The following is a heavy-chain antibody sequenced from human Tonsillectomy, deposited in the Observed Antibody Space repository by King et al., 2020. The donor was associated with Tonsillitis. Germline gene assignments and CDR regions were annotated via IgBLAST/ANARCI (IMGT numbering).Heavy chain of an antibody. CDR1: GGSISSSSYY. Sequence: QLQESGPGLVKPSETLSLTCTVSGGSISSSSYYWGWIRQPPGKGLGGIGSIYYSGSTQYNPSLKSRVTISVDTSKNQLSLKLRSVTAADTAVYYCGITYYDFWSGYYRGYYFDYWGQGTLVTVSS. J-gene: IGHJ4*02. CDR3: GITYYDFWSGYYRGYYFDY. CDR2: IYYSGST. V-gene: IGHV4-39*01. D-gene: IGHD3-3*01.